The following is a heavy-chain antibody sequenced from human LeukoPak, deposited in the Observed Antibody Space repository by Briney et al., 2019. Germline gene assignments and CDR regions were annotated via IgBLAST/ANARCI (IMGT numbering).Heavy chain of an antibody. Sequence: GGSLRLSCAASGFTFSSYNMNWVRQAPGKGLEWVSYISSSGTTIYYADSVKGRFTISRDNSKNTLYLQMNSLRAEDTAVYYCARISPIVGATNAFDIWGQGTMVTVSS. CDR3: ARISPIVGATNAFDI. J-gene: IGHJ3*02. CDR2: ISSSGTTI. CDR1: GFTFSSYN. V-gene: IGHV3-48*01. D-gene: IGHD1-26*01.